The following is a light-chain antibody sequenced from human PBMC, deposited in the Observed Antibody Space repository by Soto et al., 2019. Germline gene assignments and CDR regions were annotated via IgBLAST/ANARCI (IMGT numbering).Light chain of an antibody. CDR3: QQYGSSPRT. J-gene: IGKJ5*01. Sequence: EIVLTQSPGTLSLSPGEIATLSFSASQSVSSSYLAWYQQKPGQAPRLLIYGASSRATGIPDRFSGSGSGTDFTLTISRLEPEDFAVYYCQQYGSSPRTFGQGTRLEI. V-gene: IGKV3-20*01. CDR1: QSVSSSY. CDR2: GAS.